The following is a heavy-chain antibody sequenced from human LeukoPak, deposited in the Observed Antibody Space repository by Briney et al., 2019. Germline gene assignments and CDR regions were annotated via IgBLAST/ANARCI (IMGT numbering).Heavy chain of an antibody. CDR2: ISAYNGNT. D-gene: IGHD6-19*01. CDR1: GYTFTSYG. V-gene: IGHV1-18*01. J-gene: IGHJ4*02. CDR3: ARDPIGYSTGWFLN. Sequence: GASVKVSCKASGYTFTSYGISWVRQAPGQGLEWMGWISAYNGNTNYAQKLQGRVTMTTDTSTSTAYMELSSLRSEDTAVYYCARDPIGYSTGWFLNWGQGTLVTVSS.